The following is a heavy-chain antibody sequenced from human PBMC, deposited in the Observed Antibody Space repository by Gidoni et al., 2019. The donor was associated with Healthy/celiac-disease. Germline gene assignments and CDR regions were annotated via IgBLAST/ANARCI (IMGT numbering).Heavy chain of an antibody. CDR3: AKDRLRSSSTFDY. Sequence: GRFTISRDNSKNTLYLQMNSLRAEDTAVYYCAKDRLRSSSTFDYWGQGTLVTVSS. J-gene: IGHJ4*02. V-gene: IGHV3-23*01. D-gene: IGHD6-13*01.